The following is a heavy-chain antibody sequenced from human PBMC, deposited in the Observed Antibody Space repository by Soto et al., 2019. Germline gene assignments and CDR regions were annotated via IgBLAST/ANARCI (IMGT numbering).Heavy chain of an antibody. Sequence: QLRLQESGPGLVKPSETLSLTCSVSGGSVSDPTSFWAWIRQPPGKGLEWIGTIFYTGSTYYRPSLKSRVTVSIDTSKTQFCLELRSVTAADTAVYYCARHVYYSSYGQFVCDPWGQGTLVTVS. CDR3: ARHVYYSSYGQFVCDP. J-gene: IGHJ5*02. V-gene: IGHV4-39*01. CDR1: GGSVSDPTSF. D-gene: IGHD3-10*01. CDR2: IFYTGST.